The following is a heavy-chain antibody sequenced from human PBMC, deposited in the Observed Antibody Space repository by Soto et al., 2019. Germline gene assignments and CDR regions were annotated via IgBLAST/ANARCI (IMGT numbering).Heavy chain of an antibody. V-gene: IGHV3-74*01. Sequence: GGSLRLSCAASGYTFSTSWMHWVRQAPGKGLVWVSRIDKEGSRTFYADSVKGRFTISRDNAENTLYLQMNSLRVEDTAVYYCVRDKTGPNDYWGQGTLVTVSS. CDR2: IDKEGSRT. CDR3: VRDKTGPNDY. CDR1: GYTFSTSW. D-gene: IGHD3-9*01. J-gene: IGHJ4*02.